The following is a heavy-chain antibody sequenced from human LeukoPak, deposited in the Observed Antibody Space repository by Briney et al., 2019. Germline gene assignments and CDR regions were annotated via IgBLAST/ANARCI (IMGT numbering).Heavy chain of an antibody. Sequence: GGSLRPSCAAPGFIFDNYAIHWVRQAPGKGLEWVSLISGDGGSTFYADSVRGRFTISRDNTRKSLSLQMSSLRSEDTALYYCAREIETSGWYHYWGQGTLVTVSS. CDR3: AREIETSGWYHY. CDR1: GFIFDNYA. D-gene: IGHD6-19*01. CDR2: ISGDGGST. J-gene: IGHJ4*02. V-gene: IGHV3-43*02.